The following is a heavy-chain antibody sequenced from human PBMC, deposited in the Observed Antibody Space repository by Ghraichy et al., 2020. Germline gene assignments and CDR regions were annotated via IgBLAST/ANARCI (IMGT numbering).Heavy chain of an antibody. J-gene: IGHJ4*02. CDR3: ASSLGVMAGTVLDY. Sequence: SETLSLTCTVSGGSISSYYWSWIRQPPGKGLEWIGYIYYSGSTNYNPSLKSRVTISVDTSKNQFSLKLSSVTAADTAVYYCASSLGVMAGTVLDYWGQGTLVTVSS. V-gene: IGHV4-59*01. CDR2: IYYSGST. D-gene: IGHD6-19*01. CDR1: GGSISSYY.